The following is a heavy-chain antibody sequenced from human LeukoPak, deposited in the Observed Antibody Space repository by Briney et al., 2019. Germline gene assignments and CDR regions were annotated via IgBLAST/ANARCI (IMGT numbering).Heavy chain of an antibody. CDR1: GFTFSSYA. Sequence: GGSLRLSCAASGFTFSSYAMSWVRQAPGKGLEWVSAISSSGGITYYADSVKGRFTISRDNSKNTLYLQMNSLRAEDTAVYYCAKGTMDGGQYYYDSSGGQETLVTVSS. CDR2: ISSSGGIT. D-gene: IGHD3-22*01. CDR3: AKGTMDGGQYYYDSS. V-gene: IGHV3-23*01. J-gene: IGHJ4*02.